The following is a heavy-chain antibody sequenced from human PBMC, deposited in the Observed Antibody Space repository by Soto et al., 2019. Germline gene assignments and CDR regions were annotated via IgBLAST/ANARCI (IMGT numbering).Heavy chain of an antibody. J-gene: IGHJ4*02. V-gene: IGHV3-23*01. Sequence: EVQLLESGGDLVQPGGSLRLACVASGFTFRGDAMSWFRQAPGKGLEWVSYVSGRGEMTHYADSVKGRFTISRDNSKNMLYLHMESLRVDDTAVYYCARSEMTYNWNDWGQGTLVTVSS. CDR3: ARSEMTYNWND. CDR1: GFTFRGDA. CDR2: VSGRGEMT. D-gene: IGHD1-20*01.